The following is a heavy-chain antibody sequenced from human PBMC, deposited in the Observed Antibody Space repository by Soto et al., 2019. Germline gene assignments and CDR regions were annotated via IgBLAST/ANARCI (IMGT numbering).Heavy chain of an antibody. J-gene: IGHJ4*02. V-gene: IGHV3-23*01. CDR3: VKAVYLLDFDY. CDR1: GCTFSSYA. Sequence: PXGSLRLSCAASGCTFSSYAMTWVRQAPGKGLEWVSTISGTGGNTYYADSVKGRFTISRDNSKNTVYLQMNSLRAEDTAVYYCVKAVYLLDFDYWGQGTLVTVSS. CDR2: ISGTGGNT. D-gene: IGHD1-20*01.